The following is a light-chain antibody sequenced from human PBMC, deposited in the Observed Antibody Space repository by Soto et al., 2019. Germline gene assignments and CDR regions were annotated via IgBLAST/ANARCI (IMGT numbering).Light chain of an antibody. Sequence: EIVLTQSPGTLSLSPGERATLSCRASQSVSSSDLAWYQQKPGQAPRLLIYGASSRATGIPDRFSGSGSGTDFTLTISRLEPEDFAVYYCQQSGCSRMFGQGTKVEVQ. CDR3: QQSGCSRM. V-gene: IGKV3-20*01. CDR1: QSVSSSD. J-gene: IGKJ1*01. CDR2: GAS.